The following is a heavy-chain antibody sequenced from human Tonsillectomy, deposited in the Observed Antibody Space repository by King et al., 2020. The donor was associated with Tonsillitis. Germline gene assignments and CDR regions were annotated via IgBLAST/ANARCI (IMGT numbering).Heavy chain of an antibody. J-gene: IGHJ4*02. D-gene: IGHD3-9*01. CDR2: IISSSSTI. Sequence: VQLVESGGGLVQPGGSLRLSCAASGFTFSSYSMNWVRQAPGKGLEWVSYIISSSSTIYYADSVKGRFTISRDNAKNSLYLQMNSLRDEDTAVYYCARADEDYDILTGYYRVPGIDYWGQGTLVTVSS. CDR1: GFTFSSYS. V-gene: IGHV3-48*02. CDR3: ARADEDYDILTGYYRVPGIDY.